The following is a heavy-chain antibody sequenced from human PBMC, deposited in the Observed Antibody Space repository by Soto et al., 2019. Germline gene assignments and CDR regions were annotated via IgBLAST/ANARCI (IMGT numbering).Heavy chain of an antibody. J-gene: IGHJ4*02. CDR2: FDPEDGET. CDR1: GYTLTELS. CDR3: ATVYKTNSWYANTPAAFDY. Sequence: ASVKVSCKVSGYTLTELSMHWVRQAPGKGLEWMGGFDPEDGETIYAQKFQGRVTMTEDTSTDTAYMELSSLRSEDTAVYYCATVYKTNSWYANTPAAFDYWGQGTLVPVSS. V-gene: IGHV1-24*01. D-gene: IGHD6-13*01.